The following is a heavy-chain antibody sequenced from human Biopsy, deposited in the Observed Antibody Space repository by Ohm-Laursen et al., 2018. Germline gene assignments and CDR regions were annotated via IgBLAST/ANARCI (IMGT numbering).Heavy chain of an antibody. CDR1: GGSISNNNYY. CDR2: IFYRGST. D-gene: IGHD5-24*01. CDR3: ARQDGYLGYEY. J-gene: IGHJ4*02. Sequence: SETLSLTCTVSGGSISNNNYYWGWIRQPPGKGLEWIGSIFYRGSTHYKPSLKSRVNISVDTSKNQFSRELSSVTAADTAVYYCARQDGYLGYEYWGQGALVTVSS. V-gene: IGHV4-39*01.